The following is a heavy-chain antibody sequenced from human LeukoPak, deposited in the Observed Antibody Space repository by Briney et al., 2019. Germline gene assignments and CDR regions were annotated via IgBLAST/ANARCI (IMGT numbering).Heavy chain of an antibody. J-gene: IGHJ3*01. Sequence: GGSLRLSCAASGFTFTYYAMHWVRQAPGKGLELVALISYDGSRQYYTDSVKGRFIISRDDSKKTVYLQMNSLGVDDTALYYCARGPDPVVRGPRRAFDLWGQGTMVIVSS. CDR1: GFTFTYYA. V-gene: IGHV3-30*04. CDR3: ARGPDPVVRGPRRAFDL. D-gene: IGHD3-10*01. CDR2: ISYDGSRQ.